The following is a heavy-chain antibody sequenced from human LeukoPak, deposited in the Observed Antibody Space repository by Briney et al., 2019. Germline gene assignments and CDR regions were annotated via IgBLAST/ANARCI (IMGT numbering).Heavy chain of an antibody. V-gene: IGHV3-23*01. D-gene: IGHD2-21*01. CDR3: AKFLPTHIVVANYYFDY. CDR2: ISGSGGST. J-gene: IGHJ4*02. Sequence: GGSLRLSCAASGFTFSSYAMSWVRQAPGKGLEWVSAISGSGGSTYYADSVKGRFTISRDNSKNTLYLQMNSLRAEDTAVYYCAKFLPTHIVVANYYFDYWSQGTLVTVSS. CDR1: GFTFSSYA.